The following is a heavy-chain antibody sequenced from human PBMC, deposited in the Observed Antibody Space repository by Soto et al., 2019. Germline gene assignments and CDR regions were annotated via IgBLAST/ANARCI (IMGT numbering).Heavy chain of an antibody. Sequence: SQTCSLTCAISWDSVSSITAAWTWIRQSPSKGLEWLGRTYYRSKWSNDYAISVKGRITINRDTSKNQFSLQLNSVTPEDTAIYYCARRVDYYDGSGHNWFDPWGQGTLVTVSS. CDR1: WDSVSSITAA. CDR2: TYYRSKWSN. J-gene: IGHJ5*02. D-gene: IGHD3-22*01. V-gene: IGHV6-1*01. CDR3: ARRVDYYDGSGHNWFDP.